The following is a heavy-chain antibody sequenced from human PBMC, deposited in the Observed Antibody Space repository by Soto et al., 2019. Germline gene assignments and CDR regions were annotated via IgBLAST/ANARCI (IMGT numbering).Heavy chain of an antibody. CDR2: IDLDSSHT. V-gene: IGHV1-2*02. J-gene: IGHJ4*02. CDR3: GLEPTGTGGFDY. D-gene: IGHD7-27*01. CDR1: GHTFTGHH. Sequence: QVQLVQSGPEVKMPGASVKVSCKASGHTFTGHHMHWVRQAPGQGLEWMAYIDLDSSHTKDAQRVQGRVTTTRDTSITPVYMELSGLRFDDTALYHCGLEPTGTGGFDYWGQGTLLTVSS.